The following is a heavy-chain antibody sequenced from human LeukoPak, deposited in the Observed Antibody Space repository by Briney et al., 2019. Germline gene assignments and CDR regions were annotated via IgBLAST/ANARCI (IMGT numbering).Heavy chain of an antibody. CDR2: IIPILGIA. CDR3: ARDSIRDGYNQGYFDY. Sequence: GASVKVSCKASGGTSSSYAISWVRQAPGQGLEWMGRIIPILGIANYAQKFQGRVTITADKSTSTAYMELSSLRSEDTAVYYCARDSIRDGYNQGYFDYWGQGTLVTVSS. D-gene: IGHD5-24*01. J-gene: IGHJ4*02. CDR1: GGTSSSYA. V-gene: IGHV1-69*04.